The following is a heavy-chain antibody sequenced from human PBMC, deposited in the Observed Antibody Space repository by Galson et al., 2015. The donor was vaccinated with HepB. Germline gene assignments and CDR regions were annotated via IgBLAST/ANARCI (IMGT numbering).Heavy chain of an antibody. D-gene: IGHD2-2*01. CDR2: ISYDGSNK. V-gene: IGHV3-30*18. J-gene: IGHJ4*02. Sequence: SLRLSCAASGFTFSSYGMHWVRQAPGKGLEWVAVISYDGSNKYYADSVKGRFTISRDNSKNTLYLQMNSLRAEDTAVYYCANGSPQLLFLDYWGQGTLVTVSS. CDR1: GFTFSSYG. CDR3: ANGSPQLLFLDY.